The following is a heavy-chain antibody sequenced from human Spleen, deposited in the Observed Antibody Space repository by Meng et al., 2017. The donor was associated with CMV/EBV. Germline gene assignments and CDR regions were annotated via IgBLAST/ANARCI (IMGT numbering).Heavy chain of an antibody. CDR1: GFTFTSYE. CDR2: ISSSGNTI. D-gene: IGHD2-8*01. V-gene: IGHV3-48*03. CDR3: ARDGVVPRGMDV. J-gene: IGHJ6*02. Sequence: GESLKISCAASGFTFTSYEMNWVRLAPGKGLEWVSYISSSGNTIYYADSVKGRFTISRDNAKNSLYLQMNSLRAEDTAVYYCARDGVVPRGMDVWGQGTTVTVSS.